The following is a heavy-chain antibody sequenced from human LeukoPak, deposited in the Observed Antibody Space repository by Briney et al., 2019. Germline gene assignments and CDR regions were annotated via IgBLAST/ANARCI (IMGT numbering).Heavy chain of an antibody. V-gene: IGHV3-23*01. CDR1: GFTFSSHG. J-gene: IGHJ4*02. Sequence: HPGGSLRLSCAASGFTFSSHGMSWVRQAPGKGLEWVSTISGSGGYTYYADSVKGRFTISRDNSKNTLYLQMNSLRAEDTAVYYCAKVTYGSGTYGAFDSWGQGTLVTVSS. CDR3: AKVTYGSGTYGAFDS. D-gene: IGHD3-10*01. CDR2: ISGSGGYT.